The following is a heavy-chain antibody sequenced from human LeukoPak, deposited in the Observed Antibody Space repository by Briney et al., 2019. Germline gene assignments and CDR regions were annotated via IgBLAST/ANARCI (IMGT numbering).Heavy chain of an antibody. CDR2: ISGSGDST. D-gene: IGHD1-26*01. V-gene: IGHV3-23*01. Sequence: GGSLRLSCTASGFTFSSYAITWARQAPGKGLEWVSGISGSGDSTYYADSVKGRFTISRDNSKNTVCLQMSSLRVEDTAVYYCATPLSGTYYRPLEYWGQGTVVTVSS. J-gene: IGHJ4*02. CDR1: GFTFSSYA. CDR3: ATPLSGTYYRPLEY.